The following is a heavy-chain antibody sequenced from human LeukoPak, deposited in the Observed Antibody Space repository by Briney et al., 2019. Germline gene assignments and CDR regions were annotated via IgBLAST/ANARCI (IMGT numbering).Heavy chain of an antibody. D-gene: IGHD6-19*01. J-gene: IGHJ4*01. CDR2: ISFDGSNK. CDR3: ARDLGKSSGHFDF. Sequence: GGSLRLSCAASGFTLSSYAMYCVRQAPRKGLAWVAVISFDGSNKYYADSVKGPFTISRDNSKNTLYLQMNSLRAEDRAVYYCARDLGKSSGHFDFWGQGTMVTVSS. CDR1: GFTLSSYA. V-gene: IGHV3-30-3*01.